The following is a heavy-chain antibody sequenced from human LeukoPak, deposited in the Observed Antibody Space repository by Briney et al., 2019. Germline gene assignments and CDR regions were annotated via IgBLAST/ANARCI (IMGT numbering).Heavy chain of an antibody. V-gene: IGHV3-33*01. D-gene: IGHD3-22*01. CDR3: ARDSAQYYYDCSGYLDY. J-gene: IGHJ4*02. CDR2: IWYDGSNK. Sequence: PGGSLRLSCAAPGFTFSSYGMHWVRQAPGKGLEWVAVIWYDGSNKYYADSVKGRFTISRDNSKNTLYLQMNSLRAEDTAVYYCARDSAQYYYDCSGYLDYWGQGTLVTVSS. CDR1: GFTFSSYG.